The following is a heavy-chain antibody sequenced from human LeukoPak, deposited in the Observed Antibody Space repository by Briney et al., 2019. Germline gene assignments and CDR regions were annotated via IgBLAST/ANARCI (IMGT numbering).Heavy chain of an antibody. J-gene: IGHJ6*02. CDR3: GKDVLAGGLDV. CDR1: GFTFISYA. CDR2: ISGSGGST. Sequence: GGSLRLSCAASGFTFISYAMSWVRQAPGKGLEWVSGISGSGGSTYYADSVKGRFTISRDNAKNSLYLQMDSLRAEDTALYYCGKDVLAGGLDVWGQGTTVTVSS. V-gene: IGHV3-23*01.